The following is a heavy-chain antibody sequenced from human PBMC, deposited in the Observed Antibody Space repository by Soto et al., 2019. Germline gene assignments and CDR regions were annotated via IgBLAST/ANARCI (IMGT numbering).Heavy chain of an antibody. J-gene: IGHJ4*01. Sequence: GGSLRLSCVASGFTFTNYAMTWVRQAPGKGLEWVSAISASAGDTYYADSVKGRFTISRDNSKNTVSLQMNGLKVEDTALYYCATHVHCDGGGCHWQVDYWGQGTLVTVSS. D-gene: IGHD2-21*01. CDR3: ATHVHCDGGGCHWQVDY. CDR1: GFTFTNYA. CDR2: ISASAGDT. V-gene: IGHV3-23*01.